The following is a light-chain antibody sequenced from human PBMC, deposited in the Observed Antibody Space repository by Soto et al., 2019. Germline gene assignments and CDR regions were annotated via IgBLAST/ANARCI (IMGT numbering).Light chain of an antibody. CDR1: SSDDGGYNY. Sequence: QSALTQPPSASGSPGQSVTISCTGTSSDDGGYNYVSWYQQHPGKAPKLMIYEVSKRPSGVPDRFSGSKSGNTASLTVSGLQAEDEADYYCRSYAGSNNLGVFGTGTKLTVL. CDR3: RSYAGSNNLGV. V-gene: IGLV2-8*01. J-gene: IGLJ1*01. CDR2: EVS.